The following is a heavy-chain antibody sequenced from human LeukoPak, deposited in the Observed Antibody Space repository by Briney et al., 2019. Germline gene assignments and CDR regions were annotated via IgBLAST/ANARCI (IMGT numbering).Heavy chain of an antibody. CDR1: GYTFTSYA. J-gene: IGHJ4*02. CDR3: ARGHAVTSFDY. D-gene: IGHD4-17*01. V-gene: IGHV1-3*01. CDR2: INAGNGNT. Sequence: ASVKVPCTASGYTFTSYAMHWVRQAPGQRLEWMGWINAGNGNTKYSQKFQGRVTITRDTSASTAYMELSSLRSEDTAVYYCARGHAVTSFDYWGQGTLVTVSS.